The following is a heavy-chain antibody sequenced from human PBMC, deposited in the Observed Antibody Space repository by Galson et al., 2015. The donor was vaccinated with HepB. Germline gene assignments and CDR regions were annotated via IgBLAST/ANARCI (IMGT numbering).Heavy chain of an antibody. CDR1: GGSFSGYY. J-gene: IGHJ6*02. V-gene: IGHV4-34*01. D-gene: IGHD3-10*01. Sequence: ETLSLTCAVYGGSFSGYYWSWIRQPPGKGLEWIGEINHSGSTNYNPSLKSRVTISVDTSKNQFSLKLSSVTAADTAVYYCARARLLWFGEYMDVWGQGTTVTVSS. CDR2: INHSGST. CDR3: ARARLLWFGEYMDV.